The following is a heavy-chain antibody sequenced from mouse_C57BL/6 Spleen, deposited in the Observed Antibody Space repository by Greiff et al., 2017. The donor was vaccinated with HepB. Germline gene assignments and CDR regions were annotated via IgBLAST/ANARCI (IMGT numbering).Heavy chain of an antibody. CDR2: IDPNSGGT. V-gene: IGHV1-72*01. CDR3: ARSYYDGYLYYYAMDY. Sequence: VQLQQSGAELVKPGASVKLSCKASGYTFTSYWMHWVKQRPGRGLEWIGRIDPNSGGTKYNEKFKSKATLTVDKPSSTAYMQLSSLTSEDSAVYYCARSYYDGYLYYYAMDYWGQGTSVTVSS. CDR1: GYTFTSYW. J-gene: IGHJ4*01. D-gene: IGHD2-3*01.